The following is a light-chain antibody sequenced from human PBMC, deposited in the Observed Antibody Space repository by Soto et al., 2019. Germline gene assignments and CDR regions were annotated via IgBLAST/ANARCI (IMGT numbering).Light chain of an antibody. V-gene: IGKV3-15*01. Sequence: EIVMTQSPATLSVSPGERATLSCRASQSVSSNLAWYQQKPGQAPRLLIYGASTRATGIPARFSGSGSGTEFTLTISSLQSEDFAXYYXXXYNXXPPPLTFGGGTKVEIK. CDR3: XXYNXXPPPLT. CDR1: QSVSSN. CDR2: GAS. J-gene: IGKJ4*01.